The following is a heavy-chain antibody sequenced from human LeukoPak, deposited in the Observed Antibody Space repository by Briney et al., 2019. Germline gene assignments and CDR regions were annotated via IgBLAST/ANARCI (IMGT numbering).Heavy chain of an antibody. CDR1: GGTFSSYA. CDR2: IIPIFGTA. D-gene: IGHD6-19*01. Sequence: GASVKVSCKASGGTFSSYAISWVRQAPGQGLEWMGGIIPIFGTANYAQKFQGRVTMTRDTSTSTVYMELSSLRSEDTAVYYCARDHGVHSSGWPTKTHWGQGTLVTVSS. J-gene: IGHJ4*02. CDR3: ARDHGVHSSGWPTKTH. V-gene: IGHV1-69*05.